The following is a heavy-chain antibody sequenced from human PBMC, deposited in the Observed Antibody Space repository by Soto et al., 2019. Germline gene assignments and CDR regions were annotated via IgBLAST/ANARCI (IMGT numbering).Heavy chain of an antibody. V-gene: IGHV4-59*01. CDR3: ARDLWGYCRVDCYPLDV. Sequence: QVRLQESGPGLVKPSETLSLTCTVSGASISRYYWSWIRQSPGKGLEWIGYLYNTGSTIYNPSLKSRVTISVDXSXSXXSLKMNSVTAADTAVYYGARDLWGYCRVDCYPLDVWGQGTTVTVSS. D-gene: IGHD2-21*02. CDR1: GASISRYY. CDR2: LYNTGST. J-gene: IGHJ6*02.